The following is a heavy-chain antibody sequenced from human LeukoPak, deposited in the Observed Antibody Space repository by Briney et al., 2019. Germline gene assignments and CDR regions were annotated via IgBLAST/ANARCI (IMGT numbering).Heavy chain of an antibody. J-gene: IGHJ4*02. V-gene: IGHV3-30*19. CDR1: GFTFSSYG. Sequence: GWSRRLSCAAAGFTFSSYGMHWVRQAPGKGLEWVAVISYDGSNKYYADAVNGRFTISRDNSKNTLYLQMNSLRADDAAVYYAARSSDHYYDSSGYYYRFDYWRQGTLVTVSS. CDR3: ARSSDHYYDSSGYYYRFDY. D-gene: IGHD3-22*01. CDR2: ISYDGSNK.